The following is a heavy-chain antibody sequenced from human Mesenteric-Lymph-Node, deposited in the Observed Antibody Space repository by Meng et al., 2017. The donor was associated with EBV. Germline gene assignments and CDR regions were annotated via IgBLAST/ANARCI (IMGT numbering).Heavy chain of an antibody. CDR3: AKDLGFCSGDSCYGPYLDY. CDR1: GYTFTNFG. V-gene: IGHV1-18*01. CDR2: ISGFNDNT. D-gene: IGHD2-15*01. Sequence: QVQVVQSGAWVKKPGASVKVSCKASGYTFTNFGISWVRQAPGQGLEWMGWISGFNDNTHYAQKMQGRLTMTTDISTSTAYMELRSLTSDDTAVYYCAKDLGFCSGDSCYGPYLDYWGQGTLVTVSS. J-gene: IGHJ4*02.